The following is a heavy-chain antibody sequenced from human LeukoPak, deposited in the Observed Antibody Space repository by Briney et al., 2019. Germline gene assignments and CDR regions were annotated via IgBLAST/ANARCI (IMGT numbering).Heavy chain of an antibody. CDR2: ISSSGSTI. CDR3: AKDTGYYYDSSNYWS. V-gene: IGHV3-48*04. CDR1: GFTFSSYS. J-gene: IGHJ5*02. Sequence: GGSLRLSCAASGFTFSSYSMNWVRQAPGKGLEWVSYISSSGSTIYYADSVKGRFTISRDNAKNSLYLQMNSLRAEDTALYYCAKDTGYYYDSSNYWSWGQGTLVTVSS. D-gene: IGHD3-22*01.